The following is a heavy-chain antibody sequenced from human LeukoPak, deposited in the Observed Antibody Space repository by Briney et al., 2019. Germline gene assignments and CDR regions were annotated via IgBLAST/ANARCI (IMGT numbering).Heavy chain of an antibody. CDR3: VSFYETY. J-gene: IGHJ4*02. V-gene: IGHV3-74*01. D-gene: IGHD2-2*01. CDR2: IDSDGSWT. Sequence: GGSLRLSCAASGNYWMHWVRQAPGKGLVWVSHIDSDGSWTSYADSVKGRFTISKDNAKNTVYLQMNNLRAEDTAVYYCVSFYETYWGRGTLVTVS. CDR1: GNYW.